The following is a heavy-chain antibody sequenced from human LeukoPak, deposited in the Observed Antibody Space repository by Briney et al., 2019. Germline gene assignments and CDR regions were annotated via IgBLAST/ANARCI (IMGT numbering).Heavy chain of an antibody. CDR1: GYTFTSYG. CDR3: ARGPSDSSGYNWPPDAFDI. D-gene: IGHD3-22*01. V-gene: IGHV1-18*01. J-gene: IGHJ3*02. CDR2: ISAYNGNT. Sequence: ASVKVSCKASGYTFTSYGISWVRQAPGQGLEWMGWISAYNGNTNYAQKLQGRVTMTTDTSTSTAYMELRSLRSDDTAVYYCARGPSDSSGYNWPPDAFDIWGQGTMVTVSS.